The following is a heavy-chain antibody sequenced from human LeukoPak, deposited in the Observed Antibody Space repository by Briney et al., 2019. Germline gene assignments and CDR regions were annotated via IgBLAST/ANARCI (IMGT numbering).Heavy chain of an antibody. CDR1: GFTVSSNY. V-gene: IGHV3-23*01. D-gene: IGHD3-3*01. Sequence: QSGGSLRLSCAASGFTVSSNYMSWVRQAPGKGLEWVSAISGSGGSTYYADSVKGRFTISRDNSKNTLYLQMNSLRAEDTAVYYCAKDPASTIFGVENWFDPWGQGTLVTVSS. CDR2: ISGSGGST. J-gene: IGHJ5*02. CDR3: AKDPASTIFGVENWFDP.